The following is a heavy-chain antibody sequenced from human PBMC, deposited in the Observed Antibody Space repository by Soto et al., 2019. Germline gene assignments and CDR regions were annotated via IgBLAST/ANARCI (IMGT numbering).Heavy chain of an antibody. D-gene: IGHD6-25*01. Sequence: QVQLQESGPGLVKPSETLSLTCIVSGASVSSEAYYWTWIRQSPGKGLEWIGYIHPRGRTAYNPYLQSRVTISLDKSKNQVSLRVTSVTAADTAVFFCASLPDISGWPFDYWGKGALVSVSS. CDR1: GASVSSEAYY. CDR2: IHPRGRT. J-gene: IGHJ4*02. CDR3: ASLPDISGWPFDY. V-gene: IGHV4-61*08.